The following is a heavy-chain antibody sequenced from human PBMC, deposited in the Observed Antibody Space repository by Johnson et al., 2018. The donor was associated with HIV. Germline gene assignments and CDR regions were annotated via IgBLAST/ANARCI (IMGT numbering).Heavy chain of an antibody. J-gene: IGHJ3*02. D-gene: IGHD3-22*01. CDR1: GFTFSSYG. CDR3: AKDRAEVVVVHDALDM. CDR2: ISYDGSNE. V-gene: IGHV3-30*18. Sequence: QVQLVESGGGLVKPGGSLRLSCAASGFTFSSYGMHWVRQAPGKGLEWVALISYDGSNEYYGDSVKGRFSISRDNSKKKLYLQMNSLRPADTAVYYCAKDRAEVVVVHDALDMWGQGTMVTVSS.